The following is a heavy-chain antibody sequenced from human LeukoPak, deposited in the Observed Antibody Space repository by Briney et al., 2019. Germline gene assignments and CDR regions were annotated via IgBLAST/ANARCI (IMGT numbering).Heavy chain of an antibody. CDR2: IYYSGST. V-gene: IGHV4-38-2*02. D-gene: IGHD1-14*01. CDR1: GYSISSGYY. J-gene: IGHJ4*02. Sequence: SGTLSLTCTVSGYSISSGYYWGWIRQPPGKGLEWIGSIYYSGSTYYYPSLKSRVTISVDTSKNQFSLKLSSVTAADTAVYYCARDGSRSGYWGQGTLVTVSS. CDR3: ARDGSRSGY.